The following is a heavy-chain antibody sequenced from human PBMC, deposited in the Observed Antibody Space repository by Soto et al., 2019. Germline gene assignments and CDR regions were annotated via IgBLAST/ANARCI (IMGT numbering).Heavy chain of an antibody. V-gene: IGHV4-4*02. CDR2: IYHSGMA. D-gene: IGHD2-21*01. J-gene: IGHJ4*02. CDR1: GTSISSTFW. Sequence: VQLRQSGSGLVKPSGTLSLTCFVSGTSISSTFWWTWVRQAPGKGLEWIGEIYHSGMAKYNPSPKSRVTISVDKSSNQFSLTLTSVTAADTAMYYCATLPPRIVVVMSPFPSWGQGTPVTVSS. CDR3: ATLPPRIVVVMSPFPS.